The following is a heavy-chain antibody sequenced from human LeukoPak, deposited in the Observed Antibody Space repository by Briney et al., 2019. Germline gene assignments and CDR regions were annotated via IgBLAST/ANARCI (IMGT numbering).Heavy chain of an antibody. CDR3: ARHNLYDSSGDGRYYFDY. CDR2: KSHSGST. D-gene: IGHD3-22*01. J-gene: IGHJ4*02. V-gene: IGHV4-38-2*01. CDR1: GFSISNGYH. Sequence: KPSETLFLTCAVSGFSISNGYHWGRHRPPPGKGPVWIWSKSHSGSTYYNPSLKSRVTISVDTSKNQFSVKLRSVTAADTAVYYCARHNLYDSSGDGRYYFDYWGQGTLVTVSS.